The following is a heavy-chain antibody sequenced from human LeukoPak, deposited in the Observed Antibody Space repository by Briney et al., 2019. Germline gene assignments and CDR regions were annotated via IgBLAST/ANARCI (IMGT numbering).Heavy chain of an antibody. CDR1: GFTFSSYA. Sequence: PGGSLRLSCAASGFTFSSYAMSWVRQAPGKGLEWVAVISYDGSNKYYADSVKGRFTISRDNSKNTLYLQMNSLRVEDTAVYYCARGRPHGNDCWGQGTLVTVSS. CDR2: ISYDGSNK. CDR3: ARGRPHGNDC. D-gene: IGHD4-23*01. V-gene: IGHV3-30-3*01. J-gene: IGHJ4*02.